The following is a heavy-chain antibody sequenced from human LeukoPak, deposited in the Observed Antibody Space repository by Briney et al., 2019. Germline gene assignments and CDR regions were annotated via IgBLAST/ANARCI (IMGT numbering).Heavy chain of an antibody. CDR2: INPNSGGT. Sequence: ASXKVSCKASGYTFTGYYMHWVRQAPGQGLEWMGWINPNSGGTNYAQKFQGRVTMTRDTSISTAYMELSRLRSDDTAVYYCAREKIEDYDSSGYPSYWGQGTLVTVSS. CDR1: GYTFTGYY. CDR3: AREKIEDYDSSGYPSY. D-gene: IGHD3-22*01. V-gene: IGHV1-2*02. J-gene: IGHJ4*02.